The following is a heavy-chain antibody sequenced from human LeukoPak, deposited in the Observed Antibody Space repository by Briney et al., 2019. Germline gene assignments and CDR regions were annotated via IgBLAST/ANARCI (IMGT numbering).Heavy chain of an antibody. D-gene: IGHD5-18*01. Sequence: GGSLRLSCAASGFIFSIYGMHWVRQAPGKGLEWVAFMRYDGSTIYYADSVRGRFTISRDNFKDTLYLRMDSLRTEDTAVYYCAKDRSPEYSYGPFDYWGQGTLVTVSS. CDR3: AKDRSPEYSYGPFDY. J-gene: IGHJ4*02. CDR1: GFIFSIYG. CDR2: MRYDGSTI. V-gene: IGHV3-30*02.